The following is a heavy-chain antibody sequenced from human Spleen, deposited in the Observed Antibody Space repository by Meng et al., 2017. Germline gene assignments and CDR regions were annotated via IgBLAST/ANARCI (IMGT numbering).Heavy chain of an antibody. V-gene: IGHV3-74*01. CDR1: GFTFSSYW. Sequence: GESLKISCAASGFTFSSYWMHWVRQAPGKGLVWVSRINSDGSSTSYADSVKGRFTISRDNAKNTLYLQMNSLRAEDTAVYYCATGTIVGASDYWGQGTLVTVSS. J-gene: IGHJ4*02. CDR3: ATGTIVGASDY. CDR2: INSDGSST. D-gene: IGHD1-26*01.